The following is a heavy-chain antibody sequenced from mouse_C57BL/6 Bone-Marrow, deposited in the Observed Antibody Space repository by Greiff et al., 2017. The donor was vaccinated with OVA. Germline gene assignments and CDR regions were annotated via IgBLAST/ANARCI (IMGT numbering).Heavy chain of an antibody. J-gene: IGHJ2*01. CDR1: GYAFSSSR. Sequence: VQLQESGPELVKPGASVKISCKASGYAFSSSRMNWVKQRPGKGLEWIGRIYPGDGDTYYNGKFKGQATLTADKSSSTAYMQLSRLTSEDSAVYFCARHEDGYYASYLDCWGQGTTLAVSS. D-gene: IGHD2-3*01. CDR3: ARHEDGYYASYLDC. V-gene: IGHV1-82*01. CDR2: IYPGDGDT.